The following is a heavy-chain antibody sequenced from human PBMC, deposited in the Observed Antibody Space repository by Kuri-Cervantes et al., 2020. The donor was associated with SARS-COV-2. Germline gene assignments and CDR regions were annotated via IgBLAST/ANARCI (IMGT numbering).Heavy chain of an antibody. CDR3: ARDLSPTRRIFDYGDSSGPHDAFDI. V-gene: IGHV3-33*08. CDR2: IWYDGSNK. CDR1: GFTFSSYG. Sequence: LSLTCAASGFTFSSYGMHWVRQAPGKGLEWVAVIWYDGSNKYYADSVKGRFTISRDNSKNTLYLQMNSLRAEDTAVYYCARDLSPTRRIFDYGDSSGPHDAFDIWGQGTMVTVSS. J-gene: IGHJ3*02. D-gene: IGHD4-17*01.